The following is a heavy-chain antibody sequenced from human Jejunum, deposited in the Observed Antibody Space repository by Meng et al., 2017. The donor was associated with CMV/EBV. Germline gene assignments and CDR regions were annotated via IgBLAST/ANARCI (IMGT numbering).Heavy chain of an antibody. V-gene: IGHV3-13*01. D-gene: IGHD3-10*02. J-gene: IGHJ3*01. CDR3: VRGSLFSA. Sequence: SCAASGFTFNRYEMHWVRQPTGRGLECVSGTGTDGETYYADSVKGRFTVSRENAKNSFYLQMNSLTAGDTALYFCVRGSLFSAWGQGTRVTVS. CDR1: GFTFNRYE. CDR2: TGTDGET.